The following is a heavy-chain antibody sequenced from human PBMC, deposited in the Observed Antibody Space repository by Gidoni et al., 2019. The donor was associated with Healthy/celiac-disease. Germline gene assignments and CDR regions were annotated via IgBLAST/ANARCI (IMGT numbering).Heavy chain of an antibody. CDR3: ARDSPGYNWNPLDY. CDR1: GFTFSSYS. CDR2: ISSSGSTI. J-gene: IGHJ4*02. D-gene: IGHD1-20*01. Sequence: EVQLVESGGGLVKPGGSLRLSCAASGFTFSSYSMNWVRQAPGKGLEWVSSISSSGSTIYYADSVKGRFTISRDNAKNSLYLQMNSLRAEDTAVYYCARDSPGYNWNPLDYWGQGTLVTVSS. V-gene: IGHV3-21*01.